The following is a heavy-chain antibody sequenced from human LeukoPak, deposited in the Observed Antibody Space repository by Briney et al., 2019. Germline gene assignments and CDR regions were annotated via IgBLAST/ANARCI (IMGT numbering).Heavy chain of an antibody. D-gene: IGHD6-6*01. J-gene: IGHJ6*02. V-gene: IGHV3-30-3*01. CDR2: ISYDGSNK. CDR1: GFTFSSYA. CDR3: AREYSSSSYYYGMDV. Sequence: GGSLRLSCAASGFTFSSYAMHWVRQAPGKGLEWVAVISYDGSNKYYADSAKGRFTISRDNSKNTLYLQMNSLRAEDTAVYYCAREYSSSSYYYGMDVWGQGTTVTVS.